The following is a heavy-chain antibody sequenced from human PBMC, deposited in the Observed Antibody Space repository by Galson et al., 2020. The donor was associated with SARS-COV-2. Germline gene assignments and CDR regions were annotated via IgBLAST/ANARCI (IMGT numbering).Heavy chain of an antibody. D-gene: IGHD2-21*02. CDR1: GASTSSYY. V-gene: IGHV4-59*08. CDR2: IYYDGYT. J-gene: IGHJ4*02. Sequence: TSETLSLTCSVSGASTSSYYWSWIRQPPGKGLEWIGSIYYDGYTNYNPSLKSRVTISIDTSRNQFSLKVSSVTAADTAVYYCAKCLGDRVDSWGQGTLVNDSS. CDR3: AKCLGDRVDS.